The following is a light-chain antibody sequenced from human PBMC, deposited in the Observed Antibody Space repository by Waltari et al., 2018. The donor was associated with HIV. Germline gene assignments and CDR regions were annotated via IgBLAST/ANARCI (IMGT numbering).Light chain of an antibody. CDR2: NNF. J-gene: IGLJ1*01. V-gene: IGLV1-47*01. Sequence: QSFLTQPPSASGTPGQTVTISCSGSSSTIENDNVYWYQQLPGMTPKLLIYNNFLRPSGVPDRFAASKSGTSASLTISGLRSADEADYYCVGWDSSLSAYVFGAGTKVAVL. CDR1: SSTIENDN. CDR3: VGWDSSLSAYV.